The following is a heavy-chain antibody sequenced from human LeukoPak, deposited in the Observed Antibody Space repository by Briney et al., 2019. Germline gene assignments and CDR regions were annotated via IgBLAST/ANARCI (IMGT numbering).Heavy chain of an antibody. V-gene: IGHV1-18*01. D-gene: IGHD3-10*01. J-gene: IGHJ4*02. Sequence: ASVKVSCKASGYTFTSYGISWVRQAPGQGLEWMGWISAYNGNTNYAQKLQGRVTMTTDTSTSTAYMELRSLRSDDTAVYYCGRAADSGSYYNSGFDHWGQGTLVTVSS. CDR2: ISAYNGNT. CDR1: GYTFTSYG. CDR3: GRAADSGSYYNSGFDH.